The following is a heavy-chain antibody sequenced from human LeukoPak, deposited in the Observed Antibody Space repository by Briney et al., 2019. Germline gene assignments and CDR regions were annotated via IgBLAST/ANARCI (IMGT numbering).Heavy chain of an antibody. CDR3: AREADCSGGTCYYYYGMDV. CDR2: ISSSSTTI. J-gene: IGHJ6*02. V-gene: IGHV3-48*01. Sequence: GGSLRFSCAASRFTFSSYSMNWVRQAPGKGLEWVSYISSSSTTIYYADSVKGRFTISRDNAKNSLYLQMNSLRAEDTAVYYCAREADCSGGTCYYYYGMDVWGQGTTVTVSS. D-gene: IGHD2-15*01. CDR1: RFTFSSYS.